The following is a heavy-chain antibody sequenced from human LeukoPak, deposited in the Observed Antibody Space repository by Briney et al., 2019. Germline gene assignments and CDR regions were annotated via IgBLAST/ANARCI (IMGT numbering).Heavy chain of an antibody. CDR3: ASGVPDYESSGYYLYY. CDR1: GGSISSYY. CDR2: IYYSGST. V-gene: IGHV4-59*08. J-gene: IGHJ4*02. D-gene: IGHD3-22*01. Sequence: SETLSLTCTVSGGSISSYYWSWIRQPPGKGLEWIGYIYYSGSTNYNPSLKSRVTISVDTSKNQFSLKLSSVTAADTAVYYCASGVPDYESSGYYLYYWGQGTLVTVSS.